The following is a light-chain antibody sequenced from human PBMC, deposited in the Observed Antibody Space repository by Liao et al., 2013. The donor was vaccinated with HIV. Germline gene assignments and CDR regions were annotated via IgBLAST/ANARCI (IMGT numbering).Light chain of an antibody. CDR2: KDN. CDR1: ALPKQF. Sequence: SYELTQPPSVSVSPGQTARITCSGDALPKQFAYWYQQKPGQAPVVVIYKDNERPSGIPERFSGSSSGTRVTLTISGVQAEDEADYYCQSADSSGTCPVFGGGTKLTVL. J-gene: IGLJ3*02. V-gene: IGLV3-25*03. CDR3: QSADSSGTCPV.